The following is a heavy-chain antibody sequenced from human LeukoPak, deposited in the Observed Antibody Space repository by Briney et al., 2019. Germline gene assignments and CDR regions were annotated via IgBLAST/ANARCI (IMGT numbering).Heavy chain of an antibody. CDR2: IKQDGSEK. Sequence: PGGSLRLSCAVSGFTISSFWMSWVRQAPGKGLEWVASIKQDGSEKYYVDSVKGRFAISRDNAKNSLYLQMNSLRGEDTALYYCARGPAAIDSSGYSDAFDIWGQGTMVTVSS. D-gene: IGHD3-22*01. CDR3: ARGPAAIDSSGYSDAFDI. CDR1: GFTISSFW. V-gene: IGHV3-7*01. J-gene: IGHJ3*02.